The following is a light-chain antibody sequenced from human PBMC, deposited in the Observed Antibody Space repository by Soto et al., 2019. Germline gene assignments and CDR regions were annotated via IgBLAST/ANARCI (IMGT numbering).Light chain of an antibody. CDR1: SSNIGNNY. V-gene: IGLV1-51*02. CDR3: GSWDNSLSVV. CDR2: END. J-gene: IGLJ7*01. Sequence: QSVLTQPPSVSAAPGQKVTISCSGSSSNIGNNYVFWYQQLPGTAPKLLIYENDNRPSGISDRFSGSNSGASATLDITGLQTGDEADYYCGSWDNSLSVVFGGGTQLTVL.